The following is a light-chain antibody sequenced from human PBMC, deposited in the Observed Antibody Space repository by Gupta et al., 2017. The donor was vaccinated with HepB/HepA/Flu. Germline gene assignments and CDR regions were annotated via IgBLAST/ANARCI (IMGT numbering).Light chain of an antibody. CDR2: EVS. V-gene: IGLV2-8*01. CDR3: HSYAGINVGV. CDR1: SSDVGGYNY. Sequence: QSALTQPPSASGSPGQSVTISCTGTSSDVGGYNYVSWYQQHQGKAPKLLIYEVSKRPSGVPDRFSGSKSGNTASLTISGLQAEDEADYYCHSYAGINVGVFGPATRVTVL. J-gene: IGLJ1*01.